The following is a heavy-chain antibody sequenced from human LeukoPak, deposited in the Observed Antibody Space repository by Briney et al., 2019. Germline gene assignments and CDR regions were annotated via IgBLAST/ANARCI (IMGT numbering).Heavy chain of an antibody. CDR1: GFTVSSNY. Sequence: SGGSLRLSCAASGFTVSSNYMSWVRQARGKGLEWVSIIYSGGSTYYADSVKGRFTISRDNSKNTLYLQMNSLRAEDTAVYYCARDISSGYYDAFDIWGQRTMINVSS. CDR3: ARDISSGYYDAFDI. CDR2: IYSGGST. D-gene: IGHD3-22*01. V-gene: IGHV3-66*01. J-gene: IGHJ3*02.